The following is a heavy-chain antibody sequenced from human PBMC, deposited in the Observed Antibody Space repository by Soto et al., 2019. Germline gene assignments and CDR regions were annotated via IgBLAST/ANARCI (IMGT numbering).Heavy chain of an antibody. CDR3: AKDRGRYCSGARCYLFDS. CDR1: GVTFNTYA. CDR2: VSYDGSNK. V-gene: IGHV3-30*04. J-gene: IGHJ4*02. D-gene: IGHD2-15*01. Sequence: QVQLVQSGGGVVQPGRSLTLSCAASGVTFNTYAMHWVRQAPGKGLEWVAIVSYDGSNKYYADSVKGRFTISRDNSKSRLNLQMNSVRAEDTAVYYCAKDRGRYCSGARCYLFDSLGPGTLVTVSS.